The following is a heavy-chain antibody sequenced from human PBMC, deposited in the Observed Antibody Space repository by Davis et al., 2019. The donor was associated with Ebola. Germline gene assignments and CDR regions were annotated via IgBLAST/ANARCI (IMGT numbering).Heavy chain of an antibody. D-gene: IGHD3/OR15-3a*01. CDR3: ARVGFWTTETHYYYDMDV. CDR1: GFTFSDYT. V-gene: IGHV3-21*01. J-gene: IGHJ6*04. Sequence: GESLKISCAASGFTFSDYTINWVRQAPGKGLEWVSSISASGRYMHYAESVRGRFAISRDNTNNSLFLQMNNLRGDDTAVYFCARVGFWTTETHYYYDMDVWGKGTTVTVSS. CDR2: ISASGRYM.